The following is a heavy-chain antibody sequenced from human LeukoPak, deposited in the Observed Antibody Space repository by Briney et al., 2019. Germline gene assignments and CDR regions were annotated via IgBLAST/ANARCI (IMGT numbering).Heavy chain of an antibody. J-gene: IGHJ4*01. Sequence: SETLSLTCSVSGVPISTYYWSWLRQSPGKGLEWIAYVYYNGDIMYNPSLKSRVTISLDTSKNQFSLSMTSVTAAVTAVHFCATTWYYDSRGYLFDDWGHGTLVTVSS. CDR2: VYYNGDI. V-gene: IGHV4-59*01. CDR3: ATTWYYDSRGYLFDD. CDR1: GVPISTYY. D-gene: IGHD3-22*01.